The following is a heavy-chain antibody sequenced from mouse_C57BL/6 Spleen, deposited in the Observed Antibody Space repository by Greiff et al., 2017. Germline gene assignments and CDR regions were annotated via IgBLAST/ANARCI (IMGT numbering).Heavy chain of an antibody. D-gene: IGHD2-4*01. CDR3: ARRGLRRDYYAMDY. CDR1: GYTFTSYW. V-gene: IGHV1-69*01. Sequence: VQLQQPGAELVMPGASVKLSCKASGYTFTSYWMHWVKQRPGQGLEWIGEIDPSDSYTNYNQKFKGKSTLTVDKSSSTAYMQLSSLTSEDSAVYYWARRGLRRDYYAMDYWGQGTSVTVSS. J-gene: IGHJ4*01. CDR2: IDPSDSYT.